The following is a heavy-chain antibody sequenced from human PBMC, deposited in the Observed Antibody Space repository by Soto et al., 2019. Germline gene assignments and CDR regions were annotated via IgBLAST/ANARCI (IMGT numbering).Heavy chain of an antibody. D-gene: IGHD3-22*01. J-gene: IGHJ4*02. Sequence: GGSLRLSCAASGFTFSSYAMSWVRQAPGKGLEWVSSISDTGDRTFYADSVKGRFTISRDNSKNTLYLQMNSLRAEDTAVYYCAKHMVVVVITTVGYFDYWGQGTLVTVSS. CDR1: GFTFSSYA. CDR3: AKHMVVVVITTVGYFDY. V-gene: IGHV3-23*01. CDR2: ISDTGDRT.